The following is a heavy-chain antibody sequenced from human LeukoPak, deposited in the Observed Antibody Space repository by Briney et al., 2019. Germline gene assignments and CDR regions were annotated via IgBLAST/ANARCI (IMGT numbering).Heavy chain of an antibody. V-gene: IGHV4-4*07. CDR3: ARAQGSSGLNWFDP. D-gene: IGHD3-22*01. Sequence: SETLSLTCTVSGGSISSYYWSWIRQPAGKGLEWIGRIYTSGSTNYNPSLKSRVPMSVDTSKNQFSLKLSSVTAADTAVYYCARAQGSSGLNWFDPWGQGTLVTVSS. CDR1: GGSISSYY. J-gene: IGHJ5*02. CDR2: IYTSGST.